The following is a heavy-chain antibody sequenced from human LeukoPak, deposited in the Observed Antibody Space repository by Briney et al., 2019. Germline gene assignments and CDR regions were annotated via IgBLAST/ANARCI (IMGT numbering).Heavy chain of an antibody. J-gene: IGHJ4*02. CDR1: GGYISSYY. CDR2: IYYSGST. CDR3: ARSPPMLRYFDWLPYYFDY. D-gene: IGHD3-9*01. Sequence: SETLSLTCTVSGGYISSYYWSWIRQPPGKGLEWIGYIYYSGSTNYNPSLKSRVTISVDTSKNQISLKLSSVTAADTAVYYCARSPPMLRYFDWLPYYFDYWGQGTLVTVSS. V-gene: IGHV4-59*08.